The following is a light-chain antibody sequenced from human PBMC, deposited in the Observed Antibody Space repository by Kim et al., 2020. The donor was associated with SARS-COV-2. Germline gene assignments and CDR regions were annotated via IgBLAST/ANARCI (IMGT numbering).Light chain of an antibody. V-gene: IGKV1-9*01. CDR2: SAS. Sequence: ASVGDSVTITYRATQDLRYYLVLYPPRPGQAPRLLIHSASTLQSGVPSRFSRSGSGTEFILTLSSLQPEGFASFYCHQLSSHPFTFGGGTKVDIK. CDR3: HQLSSHPFT. CDR1: QDLRYY. J-gene: IGKJ4*01.